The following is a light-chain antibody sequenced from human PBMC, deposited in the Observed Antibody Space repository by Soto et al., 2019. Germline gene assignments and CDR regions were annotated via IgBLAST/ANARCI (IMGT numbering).Light chain of an antibody. V-gene: IGKV1-9*01. CDR3: QQLFDSPIT. J-gene: IGKJ5*01. CDR2: AAS. Sequence: DIQLTQSPSFLSPSIGESVTITCRASQGISTSLAWYQVKPGKAPNLLIYAASTLESAVPSRFSATVSGTEFSLTTTSLQPEDFATYYCQQLFDSPITFGQGTRLEIK. CDR1: QGISTS.